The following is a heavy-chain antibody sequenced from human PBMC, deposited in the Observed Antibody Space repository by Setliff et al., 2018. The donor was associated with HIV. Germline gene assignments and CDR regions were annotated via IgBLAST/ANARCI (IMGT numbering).Heavy chain of an antibody. CDR1: GYTFTGYY. CDR3: AREFPGGTKGFDY. J-gene: IGHJ4*02. Sequence: ASVKVSSKASGYTFTGYYLHWVRQAPWQGLEWMGWISPNSGGTNFAQRFQGWVTLTRDTSISTAYMDLSRLRSEYTAVSYCAREFPGGTKGFDYWGQGTLVTVSS. CDR2: ISPNSGGT. V-gene: IGHV1-2*04. D-gene: IGHD1-1*01.